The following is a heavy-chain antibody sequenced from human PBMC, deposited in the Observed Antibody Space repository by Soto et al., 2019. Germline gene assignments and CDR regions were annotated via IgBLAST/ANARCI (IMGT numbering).Heavy chain of an antibody. J-gene: IGHJ3*02. CDR3: ARGRGGTYDAFDI. Sequence: PSETLSLTCTVSSGSIGTYFCSWIRQPPGKGLEWIGYIYYSGTTNYNPSLKSRVTIFLDTSKNQFSLRLSSVTAADTAVYYCARGRGGTYDAFDIWGQGTLVTVSS. V-gene: IGHV4-59*01. CDR2: IYYSGTT. D-gene: IGHD1-26*01. CDR1: SGSIGTYF.